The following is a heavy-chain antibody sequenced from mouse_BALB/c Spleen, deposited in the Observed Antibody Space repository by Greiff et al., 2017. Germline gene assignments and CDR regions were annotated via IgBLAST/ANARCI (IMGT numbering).Heavy chain of an antibody. J-gene: IGHJ1*01. CDR1: GFTFSNYW. Sequence: EVKLVESGGGLVQPGGSMKLSCVASGFTFSNYWMNWVRQSPEKGLEWVAEIRLKSNNYATHYAESVKGRFTISRDDSKSSVYLQMNNLRAEDTGIYYCTRPYGNYRWYFDVWGAGTTVTVSS. D-gene: IGHD2-1*01. CDR3: TRPYGNYRWYFDV. CDR2: IRLKSNNYAT. V-gene: IGHV6-6*02.